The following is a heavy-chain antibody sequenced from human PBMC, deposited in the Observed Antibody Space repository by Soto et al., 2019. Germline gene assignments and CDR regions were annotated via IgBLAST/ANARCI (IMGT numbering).Heavy chain of an antibody. J-gene: IGHJ4*02. CDR2: IIGDGNEI. V-gene: IGHV3-74*01. CDR1: GFTFSSHW. Sequence: EVQLAESGGGLVQPGGSLRLSCAASGFTFSSHWMHWVRQAPGKGLVWVSRIIGDGNEITYADSVKGRFTISRDNAKNTVIRPMNRLRAEDTAVYYCVRGHVRGNDRHFDYWGQGTLVTVSS. CDR3: VRGHVRGNDRHFDY. D-gene: IGHD3-16*02.